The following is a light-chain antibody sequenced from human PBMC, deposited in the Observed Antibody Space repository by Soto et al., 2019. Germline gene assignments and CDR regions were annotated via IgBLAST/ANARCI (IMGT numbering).Light chain of an antibody. Sequence: DIQMTQSPSSLSASVGDRVTITCRASQSISSYLNWYQQKPGKAPKLLIYAESSLQSGVPSRFSGCGSGTDFTLTISSLQPEDFATYDCQQSYSTPYTFGQGTKLEIK. CDR2: AES. V-gene: IGKV1-39*01. CDR3: QQSYSTPYT. J-gene: IGKJ2*01. CDR1: QSISSY.